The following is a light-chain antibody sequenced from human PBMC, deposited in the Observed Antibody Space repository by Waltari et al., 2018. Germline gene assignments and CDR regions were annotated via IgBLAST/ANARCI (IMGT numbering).Light chain of an antibody. CDR1: QSVLYSSNNNNY. CDR2: WAS. Sequence: DIVMTQSPDSLAVSLGERATINCKSSQSVLYSSNNNNYLAWYQQKPGQPRKWLIYWASTRESGVPDRFSGSGSGTDVTLTISSLQAEDVAVYYCQQYYSTLSFGQGTRLEIK. V-gene: IGKV4-1*01. J-gene: IGKJ5*01. CDR3: QQYYSTLS.